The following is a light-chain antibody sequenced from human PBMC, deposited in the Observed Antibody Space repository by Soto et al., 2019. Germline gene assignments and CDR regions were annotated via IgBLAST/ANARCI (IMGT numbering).Light chain of an antibody. CDR1: SSDVGNYFL. V-gene: IGLV2-23*03. CDR2: EGI. CDR3: CSYADTSSFSEV. J-gene: IGLJ3*02. Sequence: QSALTQSASVSGSPGQSITIFCTGTSSDVGNYFLVSWYRHHPGKVPKLIIYEGIKRPSGVSNRLSGSMSGNTASLTISGLQADDEGDYYCCSYADTSSFSEVFGGGTKLTVL.